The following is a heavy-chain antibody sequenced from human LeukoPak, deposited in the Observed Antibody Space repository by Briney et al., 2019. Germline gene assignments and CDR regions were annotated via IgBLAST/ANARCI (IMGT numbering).Heavy chain of an antibody. CDR3: ARSRYGDYTFYYYSYMDV. V-gene: IGHV4-34*01. D-gene: IGHD4-17*01. J-gene: IGHJ6*03. CDR2: INHSGST. CDR1: GFTFSSYW. Sequence: GSLRLSCAASGFTFSSYWMSWIRQPPGKGLEWIGEINHSGSTNYNPSLKSRVTISVDTSKNQFSLKLSSVTAADTAVYYCARSRYGDYTFYYYSYMDVWGKGTTVTISS.